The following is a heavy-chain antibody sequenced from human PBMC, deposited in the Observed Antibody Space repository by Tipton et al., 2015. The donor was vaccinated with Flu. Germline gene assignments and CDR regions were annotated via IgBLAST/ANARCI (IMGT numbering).Heavy chain of an antibody. CDR3: ARVDRVGAFDI. D-gene: IGHD1-14*01. Sequence: LRLSCTVSGGSISSYYWSWIRQPPGKGLEWIGYIYYSGSTNYNPSLKSRVTISVDTSKNQFSLKLSSVTAADTAVYYCARVDRVGAFDIWGQGTMVTVSS. V-gene: IGHV4-59*12. J-gene: IGHJ3*02. CDR1: GGSISSYY. CDR2: IYYSGST.